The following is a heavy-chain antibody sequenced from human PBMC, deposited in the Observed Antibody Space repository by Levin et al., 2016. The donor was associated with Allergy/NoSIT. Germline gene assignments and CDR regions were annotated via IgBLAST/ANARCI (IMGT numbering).Heavy chain of an antibody. Sequence: LRLSCTVSGASISSTFYYWGWIRQPPGKGLEWIGNTYYDGSAYYNPPLQSRVTISVDTSKSQFSLKLKSVTAADSAIYYCARWDESGYNGYDRTFDSWGRGIMVTVSS. CDR1: GASISSTFYY. D-gene: IGHD5-12*01. V-gene: IGHV4-39*07. CDR2: TYYDGSA. J-gene: IGHJ4*02. CDR3: ARWDESGYNGYDRTFDS.